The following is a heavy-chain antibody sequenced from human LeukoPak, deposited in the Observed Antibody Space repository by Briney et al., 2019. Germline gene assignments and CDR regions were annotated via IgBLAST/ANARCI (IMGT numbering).Heavy chain of an antibody. Sequence: SVKVSCKASGGTFSSYAISWVRQAPGQGLEWMGGITPIFGTANYAQKFQGRVTITADESTSTAYMELSSLRSEDTAVYYCARGYCSGGSCYRGVDYYYGMDVWGQGTTVTVSS. V-gene: IGHV1-69*01. CDR3: ARGYCSGGSCYRGVDYYYGMDV. J-gene: IGHJ6*02. CDR1: GGTFSSYA. CDR2: ITPIFGTA. D-gene: IGHD2-15*01.